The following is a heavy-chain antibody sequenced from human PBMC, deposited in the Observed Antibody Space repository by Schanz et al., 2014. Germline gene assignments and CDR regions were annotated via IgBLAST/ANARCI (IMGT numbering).Heavy chain of an antibody. D-gene: IGHD3-10*01. J-gene: IGHJ6*02. Sequence: QVQLVESGGGVVQPGRSLRLSCAASGFMFSSYGMHWVRQAPGKGLEWVAAITTAGTKMYYADSVRGRFTISRDNSKSTLYLQMNSLRAEDTAVYYCAKDGPGGSGSYSADGGMDVWGQGTTVTVSS. CDR2: ITTAGTKM. V-gene: IGHV3-30*18. CDR1: GFMFSSYG. CDR3: AKDGPGGSGSYSADGGMDV.